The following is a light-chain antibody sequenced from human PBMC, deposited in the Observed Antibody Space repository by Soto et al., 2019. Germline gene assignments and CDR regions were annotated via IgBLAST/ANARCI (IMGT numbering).Light chain of an antibody. CDR3: SSHTSSGTYV. J-gene: IGLJ1*01. Sequence: QSVLTQPASVSGSPGQSIAISCTGTSSDIGAYNYVSLYQQHPGKAPKLMIYDVSNRPSGVSNRFSGSKSGNTASLTIFGLQAEDEAHYYCSSHTSSGTYVFGSGTKVTVL. V-gene: IGLV2-14*01. CDR1: SSDIGAYNY. CDR2: DVS.